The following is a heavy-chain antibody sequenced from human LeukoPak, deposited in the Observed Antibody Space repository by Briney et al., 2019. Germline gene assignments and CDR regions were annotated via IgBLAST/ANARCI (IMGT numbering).Heavy chain of an antibody. CDR2: ISHIGST. D-gene: IGHD2-15*01. J-gene: IGHJ4*02. CDR1: GASISGHY. Sequence: PSETLSLTCTVSGASISGHYLTWLRQPPGKGLEWIGYISHIGSTNYNPSLKSRVTMALDTSGNQVSLKLTSVTAADTAVYYCARAPSGCGGTCPSDHWGPGTLVTVSS. V-gene: IGHV4-59*11. CDR3: ARAPSGCGGTCPSDH.